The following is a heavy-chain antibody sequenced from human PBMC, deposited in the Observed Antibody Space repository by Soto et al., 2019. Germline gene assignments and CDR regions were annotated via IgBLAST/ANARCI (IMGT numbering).Heavy chain of an antibody. J-gene: IGHJ4*02. CDR1: GYTFTSYG. CDR2: ISAYNGNT. CDR3: ARDLGYYDSSGYYRTKKIDY. Sequence: QVQLVQSGAEVKKPGASVKVSCKASGYTFTSYGISWVRQAPGQGLEWMGWISAYNGNTNYAQKLQGRVNMTTDTSTSTAYMVLRSLRSDDTAVYYCARDLGYYDSSGYYRTKKIDYWGQGTLVTVSS. D-gene: IGHD3-22*01. V-gene: IGHV1-18*01.